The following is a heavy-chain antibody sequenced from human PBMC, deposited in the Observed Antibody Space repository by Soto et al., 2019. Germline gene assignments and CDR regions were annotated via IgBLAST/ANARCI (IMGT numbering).Heavy chain of an antibody. V-gene: IGHV1-69*02. D-gene: IGHD6-13*01. CDR2: IIPILGIA. Sequence: QVQLVQSGAEVKKPGSSVKVCCKASGGTFSSYTISWVRQAPGQGLEWMGRIIPILGIANYAQKFQGRVTITADKSTSTAYMELSSLRSEDTAVYYCARAAAAATYYFDYWGQGTLVTVSS. CDR3: ARAAAAATYYFDY. J-gene: IGHJ4*02. CDR1: GGTFSSYT.